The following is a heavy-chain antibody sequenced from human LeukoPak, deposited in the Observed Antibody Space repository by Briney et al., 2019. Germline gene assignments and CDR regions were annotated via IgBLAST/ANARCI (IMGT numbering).Heavy chain of an antibody. V-gene: IGHV1-24*01. CDR1: GYTLTELS. CDR2: FDPEDGET. Sequence: ASVKVSCKVSGYTLTELSLHGVRQAPGKGLEWMGGFDPEDGETIYEQKFQGRVTMTEDTSRDKAYMELSSLRSEDTAVYYCATPAELVVVNDFDYWGQGTLVTVSS. CDR3: ATPAELVVVNDFDY. J-gene: IGHJ4*02. D-gene: IGHD3-22*01.